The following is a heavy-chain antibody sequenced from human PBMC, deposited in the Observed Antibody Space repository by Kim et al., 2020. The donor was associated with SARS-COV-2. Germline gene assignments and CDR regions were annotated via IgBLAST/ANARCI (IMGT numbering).Heavy chain of an antibody. D-gene: IGHD6-19*01. CDR3: AKAYSSGWYGGDYFDY. Sequence: GGSLRLSCAASGFTFDDYAMHWVRQAPGKGLEWVSLISGDGGSTYYADSVKGRFTISRDNSKNSLYLQMNSLRTEDTALYYCAKAYSSGWYGGDYFDYWGQGNLVTVSS. CDR2: ISGDGGST. J-gene: IGHJ4*02. V-gene: IGHV3-43*02. CDR1: GFTFDDYA.